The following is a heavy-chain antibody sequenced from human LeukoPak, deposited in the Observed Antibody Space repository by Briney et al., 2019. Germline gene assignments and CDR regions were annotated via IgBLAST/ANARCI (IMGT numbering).Heavy chain of an antibody. CDR1: GGSFSGYY. J-gene: IGHJ4*02. D-gene: IGHD1-26*01. Sequence: KTSETLSLTCAVYGGSFSGYYWSWIRQPPGKGLEWIGEINHSGSTNYNPSLKSRVTISVDTSKNQFSLKLSSVTAADTAVYYCARFDSGSYDFDYWGQGTLVTVSS. CDR2: INHSGST. CDR3: ARFDSGSYDFDY. V-gene: IGHV4-34*01.